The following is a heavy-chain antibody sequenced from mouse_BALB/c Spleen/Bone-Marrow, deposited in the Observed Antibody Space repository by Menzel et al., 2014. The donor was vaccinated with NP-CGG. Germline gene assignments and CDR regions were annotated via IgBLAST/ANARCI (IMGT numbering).Heavy chain of an antibody. CDR2: IYPGDGDT. Sequence: QVQLKQSGAELARPGASVKLSCEASGYTFTSYWMQWVKQRPGQGLEWIGAIYPGDGDTGYTQKFKGKATLTADKSSSTAYMQLSSLASEDSAVYYCARRDYGIRENYYAMDYWGQGASVTVSS. CDR1: GYTFTSYW. V-gene: IGHV1-87*01. D-gene: IGHD1-2*01. CDR3: ARRDYGIRENYYAMDY. J-gene: IGHJ4*01.